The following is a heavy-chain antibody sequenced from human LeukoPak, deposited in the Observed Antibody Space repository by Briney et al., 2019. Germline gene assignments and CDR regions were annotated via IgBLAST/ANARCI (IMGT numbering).Heavy chain of an antibody. CDR1: GGSISGFY. CDR3: ARQDNDYPYYFDY. J-gene: IGHJ4*02. V-gene: IGHV4-59*08. Sequence: SETLSLTCTVSGGSISGFYWSWLRQPPGKGLEWIGYIHYSGSTNYNPSLKSRVTISVDTSKNQYSLKLNSVTAADTAVYYCARQDNDYPYYFDYWGQGTLVTVSS. CDR2: IHYSGST. D-gene: IGHD4-11*01.